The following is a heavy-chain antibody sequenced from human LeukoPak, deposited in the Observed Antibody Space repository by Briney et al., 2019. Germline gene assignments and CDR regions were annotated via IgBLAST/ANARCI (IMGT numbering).Heavy chain of an antibody. CDR2: IYYSGST. D-gene: IGHD3-22*01. Sequence: SETLSLTCTFSGGSISSSSYYWGWIRQPPGKGLEGIGSIYYSGSTYYNPSLKIRVTISVDTSKNQFSLKLRSVPAADTAVYYCARHTFYYYDSSGYYERPFDYWGQGTLVTVSS. CDR3: ARHTFYYYDSSGYYERPFDY. CDR1: GGSISSSSYY. V-gene: IGHV4-39*01. J-gene: IGHJ4*02.